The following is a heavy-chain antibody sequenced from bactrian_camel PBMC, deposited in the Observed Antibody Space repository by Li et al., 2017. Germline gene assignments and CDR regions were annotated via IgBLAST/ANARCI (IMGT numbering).Heavy chain of an antibody. CDR3: AADRRLDSNGYVALGY. J-gene: IGHJ6*01. CDR1: GFTFSNYG. Sequence: QLVESGGGLVQPGGSLTLSCAASGFTFSNYGMSWVRQAPGKGLEWVSAINSGGGSTYYADSVKGRFNISRDNVKNVLYLEMNSLKLEDTAVYYCAADRRLDSNGYVALGYWGQGTQVTVS. D-gene: IGHD1*01. CDR2: INSGGGST. V-gene: IGHV3S40*01.